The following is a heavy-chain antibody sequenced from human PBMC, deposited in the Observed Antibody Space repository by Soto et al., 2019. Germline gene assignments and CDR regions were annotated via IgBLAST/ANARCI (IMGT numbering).Heavy chain of an antibody. J-gene: IGHJ4*02. D-gene: IGHD6-13*01. CDR2: IYYSGST. CDR3: ARVLYSSSWYLDY. V-gene: IGHV4-31*03. CDR1: GGSISSGGYY. Sequence: SATLSLTCTVSGGSISSGGYYWSWIRQHPGKGLEWIGYIYYSGSTYYNPSLKSRVTISVDTSKNQFSLKLGSVTAADTAVYYCARVLYSSSWYLDYWGQGTLVTVSS.